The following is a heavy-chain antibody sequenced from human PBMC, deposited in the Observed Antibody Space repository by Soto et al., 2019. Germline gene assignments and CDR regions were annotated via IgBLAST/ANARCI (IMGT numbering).Heavy chain of an antibody. J-gene: IGHJ2*01. D-gene: IGHD6-25*01. CDR1: GYSISSGYY. CDR3: ARAADFDL. Sequence: PSETLSLTCAVSGYSISSGYYWGWIRQPPGKGLEWIGSIYHSGSTYYNPSLKSRVTIPVDTSKNQFSLKLSSVTAADTAVYYCARAADFDLWGRGTLVTVSS. CDR2: IYHSGST. V-gene: IGHV4-38-2*01.